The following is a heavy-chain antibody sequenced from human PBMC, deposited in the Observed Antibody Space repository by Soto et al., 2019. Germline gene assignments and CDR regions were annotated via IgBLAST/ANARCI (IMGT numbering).Heavy chain of an antibody. Sequence: QVQLVQSGAEVKKPGSSVKVSCKASGGTFSSYTISWVRQAPGQGLEWMGRIIPILGIANYAQKFQGRVTITADKSTSTGYMELSSLRSEDTAVYYCARDEGRVAVAGDYYSFGMDVWGQGTTVTVSS. V-gene: IGHV1-69*08. CDR3: ARDEGRVAVAGDYYSFGMDV. D-gene: IGHD6-19*01. CDR2: IIPILGIA. J-gene: IGHJ6*02. CDR1: GGTFSSYT.